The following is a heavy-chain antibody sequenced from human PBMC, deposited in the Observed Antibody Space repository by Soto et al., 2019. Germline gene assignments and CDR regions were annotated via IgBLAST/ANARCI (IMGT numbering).Heavy chain of an antibody. CDR3: ARDRIGFLATQYYMYYYGMDV. CDR2: IYYSGST. V-gene: IGHV4-61*01. D-gene: IGHD3-3*02. CDR1: GGSVSSGSYY. J-gene: IGHJ6*02. Sequence: SETLSLTCTVSGGSVSSGSYYWSWIRQPPGKGLEWIGYIYYSGSTNYNPSLKSRVTISVDTSTNQFSLKLSSVTAADTAVYYCARDRIGFLATQYYMYYYGMDVWGQGTTVTVSS.